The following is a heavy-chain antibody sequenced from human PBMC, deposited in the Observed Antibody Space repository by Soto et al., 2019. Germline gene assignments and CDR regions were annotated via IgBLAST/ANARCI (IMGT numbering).Heavy chain of an antibody. D-gene: IGHD6-13*01. J-gene: IGHJ2*01. Sequence: VQLVESGGGVVQPGRSLRLSCAASGFVYSTYAMHWVRLSPGKGLEWVALIWNDGTKEYYVDSVKGRFTISRDNSQNTLNLQMDCLRAEDTAVYFCVRGIPSQYSSNWLYWYFDLWGRGTQVTVSS. CDR2: IWNDGTKE. CDR3: VRGIPSQYSSNWLYWYFDL. CDR1: GFVYSTYA. V-gene: IGHV3-33*01.